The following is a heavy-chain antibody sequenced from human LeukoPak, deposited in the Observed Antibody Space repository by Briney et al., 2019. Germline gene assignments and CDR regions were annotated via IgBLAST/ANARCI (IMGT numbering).Heavy chain of an antibody. CDR1: GCTFTSYG. V-gene: IGHV1-18*01. CDR2: ISAYNGNT. Sequence: ASVKVSCKASGCTFTSYGISWVRQAPGQGLEWMGWISAYNGNTNYAQKLQGRVTMTTDTSTSTAYMELRSLRSDDTAVYYCARVAYHGSGSHYNLNWFDPWGQGTLVTVSS. D-gene: IGHD3-10*01. J-gene: IGHJ5*02. CDR3: ARVAYHGSGSHYNLNWFDP.